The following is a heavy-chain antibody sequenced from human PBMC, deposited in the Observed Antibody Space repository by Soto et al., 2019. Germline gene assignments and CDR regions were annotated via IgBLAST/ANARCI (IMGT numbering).Heavy chain of an antibody. CDR3: ARGCSMGVDY. CDR2: IYLDGIKT. CDR1: GFTFNTHW. V-gene: IGHV3-74*01. Sequence: EVQLVESGGGVVQPGGSLRLSCTASGFTFNTHWMNWVRQAPGKGLVWVSRIYLDGIKTNYADSVKGRLTVSRDNAKNTVYLHVNTLRDEDTAVYYGARGCSMGVDYWGQGTLVTVSS. J-gene: IGHJ4*02. D-gene: IGHD1-26*01.